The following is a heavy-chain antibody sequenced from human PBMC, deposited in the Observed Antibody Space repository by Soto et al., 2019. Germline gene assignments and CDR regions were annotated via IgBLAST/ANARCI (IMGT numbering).Heavy chain of an antibody. CDR2: ISYDGSNK. Sequence: LRLSCAASGFTFSSYAMHWVRQAPGKGLEWVAVISYDGSNKYYADSVKGRFTISRDNSKNTLYLQMNSLRAEDTAVYYCARVDERGYSYGYSGQFDYWGQGTLVTVSS. J-gene: IGHJ4*02. V-gene: IGHV3-30-3*01. D-gene: IGHD5-18*01. CDR3: ARVDERGYSYGYSGQFDY. CDR1: GFTFSSYA.